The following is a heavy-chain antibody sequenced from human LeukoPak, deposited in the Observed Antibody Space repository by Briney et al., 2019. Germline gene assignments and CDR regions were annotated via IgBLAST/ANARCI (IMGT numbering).Heavy chain of an antibody. D-gene: IGHD6-13*01. CDR1: GFTFSDYN. Sequence: GGSLRLSCAASGFTFSDYNMNWVRQAPGKGLEWVSYISSSTTTIYYADSVKCRFTISRDNVKNSLYLQMDSLRVEDTAVYYCARVDPIAAAGDDYWGQGTQVAVSS. J-gene: IGHJ4*02. V-gene: IGHV3-48*01. CDR2: ISSSTTTI. CDR3: ARVDPIAAAGDDY.